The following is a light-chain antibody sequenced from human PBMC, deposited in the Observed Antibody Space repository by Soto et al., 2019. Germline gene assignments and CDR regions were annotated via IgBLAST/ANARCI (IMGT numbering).Light chain of an antibody. CDR1: SSDVGDYDF. CDR2: EVS. CDR3: CSYAGSSSYV. J-gene: IGLJ1*01. Sequence: QSALTQPASVSGSPGQSITISCTGSSSDVGDYDFVSWYQQHPGKVPKLMIYEVSNRPSGVSDRFSGSKSGNTASLTISGLQAEDEADYYCCSYAGSSSYVFGTGTKVTVL. V-gene: IGLV2-23*02.